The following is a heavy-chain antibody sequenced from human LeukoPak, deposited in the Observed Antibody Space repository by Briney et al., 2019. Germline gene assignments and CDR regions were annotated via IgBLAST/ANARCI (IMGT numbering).Heavy chain of an antibody. CDR3: ARGGPGQLWLLDY. V-gene: IGHV4-34*01. D-gene: IGHD5-18*01. Sequence: PSETLSLTCAVYGGSFSGYYWSWIRQPPGKGLEWIGEINHSGSTNYNPSLKSRVTISVDTSKNQFSLKLGSVTAADTAVYYCARGGPGQLWLLDYWGQGTLVTVSS. CDR2: INHSGST. J-gene: IGHJ4*02. CDR1: GGSFSGYY.